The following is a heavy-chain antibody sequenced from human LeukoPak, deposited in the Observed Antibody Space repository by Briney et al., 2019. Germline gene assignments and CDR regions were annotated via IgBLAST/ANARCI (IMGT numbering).Heavy chain of an antibody. CDR2: IDPSDSYT. J-gene: IGHJ4*02. V-gene: IGHV5-10-1*01. D-gene: IGHD2-2*01. Sequence: GEPLKISCKASGYSFTSYWISWVRQMPGKGLEWLGRIDPSDSYTNYSPSFQGHVTISADKSISTAYLQWSSLKASDTAMYYCARQDCSSTSCYYYFDYWGQGTLVTVSS. CDR1: GYSFTSYW. CDR3: ARQDCSSTSCYYYFDY.